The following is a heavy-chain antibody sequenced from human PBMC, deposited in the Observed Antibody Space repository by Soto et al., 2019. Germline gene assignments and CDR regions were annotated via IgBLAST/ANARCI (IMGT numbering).Heavy chain of an antibody. J-gene: IGHJ5*02. Sequence: GGSLRLSCAASGFTFSSYSMNWVRQAPGKGLEWVSSISSSSSYIYYADSVKGRFTISRDNAKNSLYLQMNSLRAEDTAVYYCYAAATWDWFDPWRQGTLVTVSS. CDR1: GFTFSSYS. D-gene: IGHD2-2*01. V-gene: IGHV3-21*01. CDR3: YAAATWDWFDP. CDR2: ISSSSSYI.